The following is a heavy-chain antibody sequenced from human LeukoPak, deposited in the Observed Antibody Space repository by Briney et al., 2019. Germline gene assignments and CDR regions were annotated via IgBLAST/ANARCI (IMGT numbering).Heavy chain of an antibody. CDR3: ARYDVGWYYFDY. CDR1: NYSISTDYY. J-gene: IGHJ4*02. CDR2: MYHSGST. V-gene: IGHV4-38-2*02. Sequence: SETLSLTCTVSNYSISTDYYWGWIRQPPGKGLEWIGTMYHSGSTYYNPSLKSRVTISVDTSKNQFSLKLSSVTAADTAVYYCARYDVGWYYFDYWGQGTLVTVSS. D-gene: IGHD6-19*01.